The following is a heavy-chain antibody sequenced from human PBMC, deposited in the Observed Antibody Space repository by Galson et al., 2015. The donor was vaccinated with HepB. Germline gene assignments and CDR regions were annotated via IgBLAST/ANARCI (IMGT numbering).Heavy chain of an antibody. Sequence: SLRLSCAASGFTFSDYYMSWIRQAPGKGLEWVSYISSSSSYTNYADSVKGRFTISRDNAKNSLYLQMNSLRAEDTAVYYCARDLVDCSSTSCYGTEDYYGMDVWGQGTTVTVSS. CDR1: GFTFSDYY. CDR2: ISSSSSYT. CDR3: ARDLVDCSSTSCYGTEDYYGMDV. V-gene: IGHV3-11*06. D-gene: IGHD2-2*01. J-gene: IGHJ6*02.